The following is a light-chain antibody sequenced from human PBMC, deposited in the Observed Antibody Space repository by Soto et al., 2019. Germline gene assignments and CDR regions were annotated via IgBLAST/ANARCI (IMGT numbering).Light chain of an antibody. V-gene: IGKV3-20*01. CDR1: QSVSSNH. CDR3: QQYGSSTYT. CDR2: GAS. J-gene: IGKJ2*01. Sequence: EIVLTQSPGILSLSPRERATLSCRASQSVSSNHLAWYQQKPGQAPRLLIYGASRRATGIPDRFSGSGSGTDFTLTISRLEPEDFAVYYCQQYGSSTYTFGQGTKVEIK.